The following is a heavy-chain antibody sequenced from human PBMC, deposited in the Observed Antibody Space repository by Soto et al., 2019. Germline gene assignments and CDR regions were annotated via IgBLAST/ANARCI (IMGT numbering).Heavy chain of an antibody. CDR3: ARHVAVAGDNYYYYYMDV. Sequence: SETLSLTCTVSGASITSSSYFWGWIRQPPGKGLEWIGSFYYSGSTYYNPSLKSRVTISVDTSKNQFSLELRSVTAADTAVYYCARHVAVAGDNYYYYYMDVWGKGTTVTVSS. CDR1: GASITSSSYF. CDR2: FYYSGST. J-gene: IGHJ6*03. V-gene: IGHV4-39*01. D-gene: IGHD6-19*01.